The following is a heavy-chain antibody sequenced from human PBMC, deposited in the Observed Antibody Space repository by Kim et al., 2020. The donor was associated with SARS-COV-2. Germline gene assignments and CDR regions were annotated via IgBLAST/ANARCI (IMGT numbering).Heavy chain of an antibody. Sequence: GGSLRLSCTASGFTFSGYSMNWVRQVPGKGLEWVSYISGISTTIYYADSVRGRFTISRDNDKNSLYLQMTSLRDEDTAVYYCARDSEGLLRQFWFDPWGHGTLVTVSS. CDR1: GFTFSGYS. V-gene: IGHV3-48*02. CDR2: ISGISTTI. D-gene: IGHD1-26*01. J-gene: IGHJ5*02. CDR3: ARDSEGLLRQFWFDP.